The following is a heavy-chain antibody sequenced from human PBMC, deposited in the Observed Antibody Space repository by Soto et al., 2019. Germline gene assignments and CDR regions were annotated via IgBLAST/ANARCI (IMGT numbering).Heavy chain of an antibody. D-gene: IGHD3-10*01. CDR1: GYTFTSYD. CDR3: ARRIRANYYYYMDV. Sequence: QVQLVQSGAEVKKPGASVKVSCKASGYTFTSYDINWVRQATGQGLEWMGWMNPNSGNTGYAQKFQGRVTMTRNTSISTAYMELSSPRSEDTAVYYCARRIRANYYYYMDVWGKGTTVTVSS. J-gene: IGHJ6*03. CDR2: MNPNSGNT. V-gene: IGHV1-8*01.